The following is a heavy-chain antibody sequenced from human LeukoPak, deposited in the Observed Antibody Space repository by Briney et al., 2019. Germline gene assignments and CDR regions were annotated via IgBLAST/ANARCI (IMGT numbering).Heavy chain of an antibody. CDR3: ARGFRDSYGPSPFDY. CDR2: ISSSSSYI. CDR1: GFTFSSYA. V-gene: IGHV3-21*01. J-gene: IGHJ4*02. Sequence: GSLRLSCAASGFTFSSYAMSWVHQAPGKGLEWVSSISSSSSYIYYADSVKGRFTISRDNAKNSLYLQMNSLRAEDTAVYYCARGFRDSYGPSPFDYWGQGTLVTVSS. D-gene: IGHD5-18*01.